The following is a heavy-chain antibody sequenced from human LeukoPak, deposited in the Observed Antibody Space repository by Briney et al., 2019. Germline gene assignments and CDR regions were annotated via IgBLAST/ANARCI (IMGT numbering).Heavy chain of an antibody. V-gene: IGHV4-39*01. CDR2: IYYSGST. J-gene: IGHJ3*02. CDR1: GGSISSSSYY. Sequence: SETLSLTCTVSGGSISSSSYYCDWIRQPPGKGLEWIGSIYYSGSTYYNPSLKSRVTISVDTSKNQFSLKLNSVTAADTAVYYCAKHSRSGYSAYENAFDIWSQGTMVTVSS. D-gene: IGHD5-12*01. CDR3: AKHSRSGYSAYENAFDI.